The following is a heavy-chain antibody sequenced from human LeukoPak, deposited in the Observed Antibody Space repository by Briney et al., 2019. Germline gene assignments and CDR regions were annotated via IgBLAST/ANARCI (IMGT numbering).Heavy chain of an antibody. CDR1: GGSISSSSYY. V-gene: IGHV4-39*07. CDR3: AREGHYYDSSGYRQFDY. Sequence: EPSETLSLTCTVSGGSISSSSYYWGWIRQPPGKGLEWIGSIYYSGSTYYNPSLKSRVTISVDTSKNQFSLKLSSVTAADTAVYYCAREGHYYDSSGYRQFDYWGQGTLVTVSS. J-gene: IGHJ4*02. D-gene: IGHD3-22*01. CDR2: IYYSGST.